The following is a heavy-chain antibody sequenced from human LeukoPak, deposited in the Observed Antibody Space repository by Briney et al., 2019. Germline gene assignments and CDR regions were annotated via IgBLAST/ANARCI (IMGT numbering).Heavy chain of an antibody. CDR2: LYSGGTT. CDR1: GFIVSTNY. V-gene: IGHV3-66*01. D-gene: IGHD5-24*01. CDR3: AMDSSWLPLKFDY. Sequence: LTGGSLRLSCAASGFIVSTNYMSWVRQAPGKGLEWVSVLYSGGTTYYADSVKGRFTISRDNSKNTLYLQMNSLRAEDTAVYYCAMDSSWLPLKFDYWGQGTLVTVST. J-gene: IGHJ4*02.